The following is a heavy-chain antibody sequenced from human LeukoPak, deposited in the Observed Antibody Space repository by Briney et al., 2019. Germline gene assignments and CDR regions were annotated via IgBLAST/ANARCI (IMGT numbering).Heavy chain of an antibody. J-gene: IGHJ4*02. D-gene: IGHD3-3*01. CDR2: IYYSGST. CDR3: ARGSSGYHSL. CDR1: GGSISSYY. V-gene: IGHV4-59*01. Sequence: SETLSLTCTVSGGSISSYYWSWIRQPPGKGLEWIGYIYYSGSTNYNPSLKSRVTISVDTSKNQFSLKLSSVTAADTAVYYCARGSSGYHSLWGQGTLVTVSS.